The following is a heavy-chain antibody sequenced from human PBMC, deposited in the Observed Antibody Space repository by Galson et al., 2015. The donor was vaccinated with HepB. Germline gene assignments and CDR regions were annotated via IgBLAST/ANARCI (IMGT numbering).Heavy chain of an antibody. J-gene: IGHJ6*02. Sequence: SLRLSCAASGFTFSSYSMNWVRQAPGKGLEWVSYISSSSSTIYYADSVKGRFTISRDNAKNSLYLQMNSLRDEDTAVYYCARDQGLELRQYYYYYGMDVWGQGTTVTVSS. V-gene: IGHV3-48*02. D-gene: IGHD1-7*01. CDR2: ISSSSSTI. CDR3: ARDQGLELRQYYYYYGMDV. CDR1: GFTFSSYS.